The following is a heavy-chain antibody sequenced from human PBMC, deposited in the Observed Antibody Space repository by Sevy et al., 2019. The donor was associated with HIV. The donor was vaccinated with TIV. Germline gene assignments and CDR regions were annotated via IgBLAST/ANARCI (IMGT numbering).Heavy chain of an antibody. CDR3: ARDRYGGGYYYYMDV. D-gene: IGHD4-17*01. CDR2: ISSSSSYI. J-gene: IGHJ6*03. V-gene: IGHV3-21*01. CDR1: GFTFSSYS. Sequence: GGSLRLSCAASGFTFSSYSMNWVRQAPGKGLEWVSSISSSSSYIYYAPSVKGRFTISRDNAKNSLYLQMNSLRAEDTAVYYCARDRYGGGYYYYMDVWGKGTTVTVSS.